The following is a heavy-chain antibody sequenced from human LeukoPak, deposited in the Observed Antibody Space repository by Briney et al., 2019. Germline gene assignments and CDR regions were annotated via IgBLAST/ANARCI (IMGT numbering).Heavy chain of an antibody. CDR2: VKPDGSEK. Sequence: GGSLRLSCAASGFTFSSYWMSWVRQAPGKGLEWVAHVKPDGSEKSYVDSVKGRFTISRDNAQNSLYLQMNSLRAEDTAVYYCARDRGYYVFDYWGQGTLVTVSS. CDR1: GFTFSSYW. J-gene: IGHJ4*02. CDR3: ARDRGYYVFDY. D-gene: IGHD3-22*01. V-gene: IGHV3-7*01.